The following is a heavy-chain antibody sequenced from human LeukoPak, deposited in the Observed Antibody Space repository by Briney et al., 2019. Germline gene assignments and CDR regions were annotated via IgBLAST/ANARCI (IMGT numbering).Heavy chain of an antibody. CDR3: ARDKRGYGSGSYFGY. CDR2: INPNSGGT. V-gene: IGHV1-2*02. J-gene: IGHJ4*02. CDR1: GYTFTGYY. D-gene: IGHD3-10*01. Sequence: ASVKVSCTASGYTFTGYYMHWVRQAPGQGLEWMGWINPNSGGTNYAQKFQGRVTMTRDTSISTAYMELSRLRSDDTAVYYCARDKRGYGSGSYFGYWGQGTLVTVSS.